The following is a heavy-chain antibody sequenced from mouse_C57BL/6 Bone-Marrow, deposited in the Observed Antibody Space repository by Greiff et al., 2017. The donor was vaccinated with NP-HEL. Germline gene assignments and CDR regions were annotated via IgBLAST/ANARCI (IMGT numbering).Heavy chain of an antibody. CDR2: INPNNGGT. Sequence: EVKLQQSGPELVKPGASVKISCKASGYTFTDYYMNWVKQSHGKSLEWIGDINPNNGGTSYNQKFKGKATLTVDKSSSTAYMELRSLTSEDSAVYYCVPYYGSSSGYWGQGTTLTVSS. V-gene: IGHV1-26*01. J-gene: IGHJ2*01. CDR1: GYTFTDYY. CDR3: VPYYGSSSGY. D-gene: IGHD1-1*01.